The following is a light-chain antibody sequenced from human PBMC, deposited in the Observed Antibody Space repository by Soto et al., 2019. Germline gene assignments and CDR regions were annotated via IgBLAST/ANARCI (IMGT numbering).Light chain of an antibody. V-gene: IGLV4-69*01. J-gene: IGLJ3*02. CDR2: LNSDGSH. CDR1: SGHSTYA. Sequence: QLVLTQSPSASASLGASVKLTCTLSSGHSTYAIAWHQQQPEKGPRYLMRLNSDGSHNKGDGIPDRFSGSSSGAERYLIISSLQSEDEADYYCQTWGTGIGGTFGGGTKVTVL. CDR3: QTWGTGIGGT.